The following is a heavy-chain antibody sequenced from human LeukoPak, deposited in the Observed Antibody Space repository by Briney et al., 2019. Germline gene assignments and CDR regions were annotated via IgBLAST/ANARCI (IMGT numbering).Heavy chain of an antibody. D-gene: IGHD3-22*01. V-gene: IGHV1-2*02. Sequence: ASVKVPCKVSGYTFTGYYMHWVRQAPGQGLEWMGSINPNSGGTNYAQKFQGRVTMTRDTSISTAYMELSRLRSDDTAVYYCARDEGTYYYDSSGYYYNYWGQGTLVTVSS. CDR2: INPNSGGT. J-gene: IGHJ4*02. CDR1: GYTFTGYY. CDR3: ARDEGTYYYDSSGYYYNY.